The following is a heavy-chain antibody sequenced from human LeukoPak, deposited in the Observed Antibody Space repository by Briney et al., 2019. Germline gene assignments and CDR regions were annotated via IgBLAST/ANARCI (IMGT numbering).Heavy chain of an antibody. J-gene: IGHJ4*02. Sequence: GGSLRLSCITSGLNFSVYYMTWIRQAPGNGLGAPGNGLEWLSHISKTGTSVYYADSVRGRFTISRDNAKNSLYLHMNNRRAEDTAVYYCVAGVALDYWGQGALVTVSS. D-gene: IGHD3-3*01. CDR3: VAGVALDY. V-gene: IGHV3-11*01. CDR2: ISKTGTSV. CDR1: GLNFSVYY.